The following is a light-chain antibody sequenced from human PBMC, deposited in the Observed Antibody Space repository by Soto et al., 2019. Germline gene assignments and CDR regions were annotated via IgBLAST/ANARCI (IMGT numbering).Light chain of an antibody. CDR2: DAS. CDR3: QQYDNLLPIT. CDR1: QDIAKN. Sequence: IQMTQSPSSLSASVGDRVTITCQASQDIAKNLNWYQQKPGKAPRLLIYDASSLQTGVPSRFSGSGSATHFTFTISSLQSEDIATYYCQQYDNLLPITFGQGTRLEIK. V-gene: IGKV1-33*01. J-gene: IGKJ5*01.